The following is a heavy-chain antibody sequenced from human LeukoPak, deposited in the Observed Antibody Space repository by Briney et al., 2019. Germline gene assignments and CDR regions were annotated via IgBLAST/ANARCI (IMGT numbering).Heavy chain of an antibody. D-gene: IGHD1-26*01. V-gene: IGHV4-59*01. Sequence: PSETLSVTCTVSGGSISSYYWSWVRQPPGKGLEWIGYIYYSGSTNYTPSLKSRVTISVDTSKNQFSLKLSSVTAADTAVYYCARVPVGATGVDYWGQGTLVTVSS. CDR1: GGSISSYY. CDR3: ARVPVGATGVDY. CDR2: IYYSGST. J-gene: IGHJ4*02.